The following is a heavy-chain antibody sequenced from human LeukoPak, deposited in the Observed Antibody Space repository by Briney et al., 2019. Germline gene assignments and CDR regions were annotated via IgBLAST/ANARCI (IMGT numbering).Heavy chain of an antibody. Sequence: GGSLRLSCVASGFTFSSYWMSWVRQAPGKGLEWVANIKQDGSEKYYVDSVRGRFTISRDNVKNSLYLQMNSLRAEDTAVYYCARGGKFYYDSSGYPGDYWGQGTLVTV. V-gene: IGHV3-7*01. J-gene: IGHJ4*02. CDR3: ARGGKFYYDSSGYPGDY. CDR2: IKQDGSEK. CDR1: GFTFSSYW. D-gene: IGHD3-22*01.